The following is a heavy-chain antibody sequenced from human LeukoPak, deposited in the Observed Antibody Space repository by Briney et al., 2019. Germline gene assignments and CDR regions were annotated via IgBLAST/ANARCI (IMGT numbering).Heavy chain of an antibody. D-gene: IGHD6-13*01. V-gene: IGHV3-11*04. CDR3: ARDPRGIAAAGPYFDY. CDR2: ISSSGSTI. Sequence: PGGSLRLSCAASGFTFSTYSMSWVRQPPGKGLEWVSYISSSGSTIYYADSVKGRFTISRDNAKNSLYLQMNSLRAEDTAVYYCARDPRGIAAAGPYFDYWGQGTLVTVSS. J-gene: IGHJ4*02. CDR1: GFTFSTYS.